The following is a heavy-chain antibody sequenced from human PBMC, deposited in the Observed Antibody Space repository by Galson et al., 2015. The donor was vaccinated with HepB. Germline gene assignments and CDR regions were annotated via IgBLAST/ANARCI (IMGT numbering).Heavy chain of an antibody. CDR1: GYTFTSYG. CDR3: ARDRRNPLISSPKASRYFDY. Sequence: SVKVSCKASGYTFTSYGISWVRQAPGQGLEWMGWISAYNGNTNYAQKLQGRVTMTTDTSTSTAYMELRSLRSDDTAVYYCARDRRNPLISSPKASRYFDYWGQGTLVTVSS. V-gene: IGHV1-18*01. D-gene: IGHD1-14*01. J-gene: IGHJ4*02. CDR2: ISAYNGNT.